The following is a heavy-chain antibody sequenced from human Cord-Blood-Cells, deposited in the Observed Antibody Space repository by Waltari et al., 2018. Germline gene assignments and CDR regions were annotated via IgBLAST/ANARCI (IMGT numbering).Heavy chain of an antibody. Sequence: EVQLVESGGGLIQPGGSLRLSCAASGFTVSRNYMSLVRHAPGKGLEWVSVIYSGGSTYYADSVKGRFTISRDNSKNTLYLQMNSLRAEDTAVYYCARTSQQWLVRGYYFDYWGQGTLVTVSS. D-gene: IGHD6-19*01. CDR3: ARTSQQWLVRGYYFDY. V-gene: IGHV3-53*01. CDR1: GFTVSRNY. J-gene: IGHJ4*02. CDR2: IYSGGST.